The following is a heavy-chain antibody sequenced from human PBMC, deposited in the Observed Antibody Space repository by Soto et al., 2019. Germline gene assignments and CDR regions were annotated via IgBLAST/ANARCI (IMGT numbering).Heavy chain of an antibody. D-gene: IGHD2-15*01. V-gene: IGHV3-30*18. Sequence: QVQLVESGGGVVQPGRSLRLSCAASGFTFSSYGMHWVRQAPGKGLEWVAVISYDGSNKYCADSVKGRFTISRDNSKNTLYLQMNSLRAEDTAVYYCAKDRVVGIVVVVAATPWFDPWGQGTLVTVSS. CDR1: GFTFSSYG. CDR2: ISYDGSNK. CDR3: AKDRVVGIVVVVAATPWFDP. J-gene: IGHJ5*02.